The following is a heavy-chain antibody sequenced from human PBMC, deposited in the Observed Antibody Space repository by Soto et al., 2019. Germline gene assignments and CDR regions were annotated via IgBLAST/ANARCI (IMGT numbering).Heavy chain of an antibody. Sequence: QVQLVESGGGVVQPGRSLRLSCAASGFSICRSAMHWVRQAPGKGLEWVAVIAYDGSNRWYADSAKGRFTISRDNSKNTVYLQMSSLRGEDTAVYYCARDLQAGTDNVNWFAPWGQGTLVTVSS. CDR3: ARDLQAGTDNVNWFAP. CDR1: GFSICRSA. CDR2: IAYDGSNR. V-gene: IGHV3-30*04. D-gene: IGHD1-1*01. J-gene: IGHJ5*02.